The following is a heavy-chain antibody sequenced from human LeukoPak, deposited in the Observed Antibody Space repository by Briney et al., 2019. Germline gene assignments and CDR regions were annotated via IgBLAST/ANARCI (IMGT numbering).Heavy chain of an antibody. J-gene: IGHJ4*02. CDR3: ATSGWYLLPGVY. CDR2: IFYSGTT. Sequence: SETLSLTCTVSGGSISSYYWSWIRQPPGKGLEWIGFIFYSGTTNYNPSLKSRVTISVDTSKNQFSLKLSSVTAADTAVYYCATSGWYLLPGVYWGQGTLVTVSS. CDR1: GGSISSYY. D-gene: IGHD6-19*01. V-gene: IGHV4-59*08.